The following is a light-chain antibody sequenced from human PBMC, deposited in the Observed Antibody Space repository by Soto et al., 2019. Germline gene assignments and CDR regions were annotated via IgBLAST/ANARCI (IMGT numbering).Light chain of an antibody. CDR2: AAS. Sequence: AIRMTQSPSSLSASTGDRVTITCRASQGISSYLDWYQPKPGKAPKLLIYAASNLQSGVPSRFRGSGSGTDFTLTISCLESEDFATYYCQQYYSYPWTFGQGTKVDIK. CDR3: QQYYSYPWT. V-gene: IGKV1-8*01. J-gene: IGKJ1*01. CDR1: QGISSY.